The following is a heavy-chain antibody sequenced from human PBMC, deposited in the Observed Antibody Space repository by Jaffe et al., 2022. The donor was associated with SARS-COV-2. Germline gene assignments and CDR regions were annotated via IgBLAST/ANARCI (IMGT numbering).Heavy chain of an antibody. V-gene: IGHV3-48*02. J-gene: IGHJ4*02. CDR1: GFAFSGHS. CDR2: IDRSSTYM. CDR3: ARPRLTSHEDFDF. D-gene: IGHD2-21*02. Sequence: EVQLVESGGGLAHPGGSLRLSCVASGFAFSGHSMSWVRQAPGKGLEWVAYIDRSSTYMFYADSVKGRFTISRDNAEDSLYLQMNILRDEDTAVYFCARPRLTSHEDFDFWGQGALVTVSS.